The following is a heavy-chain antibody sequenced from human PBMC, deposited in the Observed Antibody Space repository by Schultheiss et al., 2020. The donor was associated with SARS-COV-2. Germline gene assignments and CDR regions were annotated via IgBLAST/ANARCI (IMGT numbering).Heavy chain of an antibody. CDR1: GYTFTSYD. Sequence: GGSLRLSCKASGYTFTSYDINWVRQATGQGLEWMGWMNPNSGNTGYAQKFQGRVTMTRNTSISTAYMELSSLRSEDTAVYYCARAYRDLDYWGQGTLVTVSS. J-gene: IGHJ4*02. CDR3: ARAYRDLDY. V-gene: IGHV1-8*01. CDR2: MNPNSGNT. D-gene: IGHD2-21*01.